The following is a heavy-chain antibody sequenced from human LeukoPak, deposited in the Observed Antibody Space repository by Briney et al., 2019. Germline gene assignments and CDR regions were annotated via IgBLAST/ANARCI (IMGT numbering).Heavy chain of an antibody. V-gene: IGHV3-23*01. CDR3: AKGYCSGGSCYYAAFDI. CDR1: GFTFSRYA. J-gene: IGHJ3*02. CDR2: ISGSGGST. D-gene: IGHD2-15*01. Sequence: PGGSLRLSCAASGFTFSRYAMSWVRQAPGKGLEWASAISGSGGSTYYADSVKGRFTISRDNSKNTLYLQMNSLRAEDTAVYYCAKGYCSGGSCYYAAFDIWGQGTMVTVSS.